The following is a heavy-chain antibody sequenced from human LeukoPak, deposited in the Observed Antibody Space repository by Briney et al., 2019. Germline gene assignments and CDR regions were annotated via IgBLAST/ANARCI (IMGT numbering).Heavy chain of an antibody. CDR3: ACYDSSGYWYSDY. D-gene: IGHD3-22*01. CDR1: GCSISSYY. J-gene: IGHJ4*02. V-gene: IGHV4-59*01. CDR2: IYYSGST. Sequence: SETLSLTCTVSGCSISSYYWSWIRQPPGKGLEWIGYIYYSGSTNYNPSLKSRVTISVDTSKNQFSLKLSSVTAADTAVYYCACYDSSGYWYSDYWGQGTLVTVSS.